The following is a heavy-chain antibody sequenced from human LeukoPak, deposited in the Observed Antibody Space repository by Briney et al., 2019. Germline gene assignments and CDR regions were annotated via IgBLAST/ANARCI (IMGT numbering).Heavy chain of an antibody. D-gene: IGHD3-10*01. CDR1: GGSFSGYY. J-gene: IGHJ4*02. V-gene: IGHV4-34*01. CDR3: ARSNMVRGVRALDY. CDR2: INHSGST. Sequence: SETLSLTCAVYGGSFSGYYWSWIRQPPRKGLEWIGEINHSGSTNYNPSLKSRVTISVDTSKNQFSLKLSSVTAADTAVYYCARSNMVRGVRALDYWGQGTLVTVSS.